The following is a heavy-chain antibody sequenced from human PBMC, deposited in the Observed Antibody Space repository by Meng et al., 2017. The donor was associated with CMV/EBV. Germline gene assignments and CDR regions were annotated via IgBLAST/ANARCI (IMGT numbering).Heavy chain of an antibody. D-gene: IGHD3-10*01. CDR2: IYYSGST. CDR3: ATLGILLWFGFDP. Sequence: QAPLQQSNPGLAKPSPTPSLPWSAFAGSISSCDCSWSWSRHPPGKGLEWIGYIYYSGSTSYSPSLKSRVTISVDTSKNQFSLKLSSVTAADTAVYYCATLGILLWFGFDPWGQGTLVTVSS. J-gene: IGHJ5*02. V-gene: IGHV4-30-4*08. CDR1: AGSISSCDCS.